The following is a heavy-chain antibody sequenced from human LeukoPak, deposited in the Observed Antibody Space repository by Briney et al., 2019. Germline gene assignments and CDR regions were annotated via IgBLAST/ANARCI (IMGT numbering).Heavy chain of an antibody. CDR3: ARGKLGGYDLRDDAFDI. V-gene: IGHV3-64*01. Sequence: GGSLRLSCAASGFTFSSYAMHWVRQAPGKGLEYVSAISSNGGSTYYANSVKGRFTISRDNSKNTLYLQMGSLRAEDMAVYYCARGKLGGYDLRDDAFDIWGQGSMVTVSS. CDR1: GFTFSSYA. J-gene: IGHJ3*02. CDR2: ISSNGGST. D-gene: IGHD5-12*01.